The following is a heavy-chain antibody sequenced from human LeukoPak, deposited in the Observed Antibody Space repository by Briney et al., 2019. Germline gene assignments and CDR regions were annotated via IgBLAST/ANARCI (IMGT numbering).Heavy chain of an antibody. CDR1: GYTFTSYG. CDR3: ARGLYSHDYGGKEADY. CDR2: ISAYNGNT. J-gene: IGHJ4*02. D-gene: IGHD4-23*01. Sequence: ASVKVSCKASGYTFTSYGISWVRQAPGQGLEWMGWISAYNGNTNYARKLQGRVTMTTDTSTRTAYIELRSLRSHDTAVYDCARGLYSHDYGGKEADYWGQGTLVTVSS. V-gene: IGHV1-18*01.